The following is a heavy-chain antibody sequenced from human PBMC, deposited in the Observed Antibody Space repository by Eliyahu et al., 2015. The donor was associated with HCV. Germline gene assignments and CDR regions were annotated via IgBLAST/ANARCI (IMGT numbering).Heavy chain of an antibody. Sequence: EVQLVESGGLVVQPGGSLRLSCLVSGLXFHDYTMYWVRQGPGKGRGWGSAIAWEATDTDYSDSVKGRFTISRDNSKNSLFLQLNSLRSEDTALYFCTTDVRRFASTYYFDYWGQGTLVTVSS. CDR1: GLXFHDYT. J-gene: IGHJ4*02. CDR3: TTDVRRFASTYYFDY. CDR2: IAWEATDT. D-gene: IGHD5-24*01. V-gene: IGHV3-43*01.